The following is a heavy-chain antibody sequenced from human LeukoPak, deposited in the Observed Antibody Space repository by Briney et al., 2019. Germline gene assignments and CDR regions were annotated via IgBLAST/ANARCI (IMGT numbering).Heavy chain of an antibody. J-gene: IGHJ6*02. D-gene: IGHD3-9*01. CDR3: ARDRALTVLDYYYGMDV. CDR1: GFTFSSYS. Sequence: GGSLRLSCAASGFTFSSYSMNWVRQAPGKGLEWVSYISSSSSNIYYADSVKGRFTISRDNAKNSLYLQMNRLRDEDTAVYYCARDRALTVLDYYYGMDVWGQGTTVTVSS. V-gene: IGHV3-48*02. CDR2: ISSSSSNI.